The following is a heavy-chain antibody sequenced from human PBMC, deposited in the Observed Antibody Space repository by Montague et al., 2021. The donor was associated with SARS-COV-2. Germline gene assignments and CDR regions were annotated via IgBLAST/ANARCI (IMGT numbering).Heavy chain of an antibody. CDR2: VYYSGYT. D-gene: IGHD4-17*01. CDR3: ARRRLREDYFDF. CDR1: GDSVSSSDYY. Sequence: SETLSLTCTVSGDSVSSSDYYWGWIRQPPGKGLEWLGIVYYSGYTYYXXXVKGRVTISIDASKNQFSLKLNSLTATDTAIYHCARRRLREDYFDFWGQGTLVTVSS. V-gene: IGHV4-39*01. J-gene: IGHJ4*02.